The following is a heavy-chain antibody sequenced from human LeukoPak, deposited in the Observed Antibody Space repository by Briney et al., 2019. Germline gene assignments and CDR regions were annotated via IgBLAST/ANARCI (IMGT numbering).Heavy chain of an antibody. D-gene: IGHD5-12*01. J-gene: IGHJ4*02. Sequence: PGGSLRLSCAASGFTFSDHYMDWVRQAPGKGLEWVGRTRNKANTYTTEYAASVKGRFTISRDDSKNSLYLQMNSLKTEDTAVYYYARAAEYSAYDSADYWGQGTLVTASS. CDR3: ARAAEYSAYDSADY. V-gene: IGHV3-72*01. CDR1: GFTFSDHY. CDR2: TRNKANTYTT.